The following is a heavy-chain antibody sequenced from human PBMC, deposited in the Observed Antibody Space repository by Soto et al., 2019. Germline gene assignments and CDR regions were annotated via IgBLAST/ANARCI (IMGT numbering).Heavy chain of an antibody. J-gene: IGHJ5*02. CDR2: IIPIFGTA. Sequence: QVQLVQSGAEVKKPGSSVKVSCKASGGTFSSYAISWVRQAPGQGLEWMGGIIPIFGTANYAQKFQGRVTITADESTSTAYMELSSLRSEDTAVYYCARDLYGGKEPEHFWFDPWGQGTLVTVSS. CDR1: GGTFSSYA. CDR3: ARDLYGGKEPEHFWFDP. V-gene: IGHV1-69*01. D-gene: IGHD2-15*01.